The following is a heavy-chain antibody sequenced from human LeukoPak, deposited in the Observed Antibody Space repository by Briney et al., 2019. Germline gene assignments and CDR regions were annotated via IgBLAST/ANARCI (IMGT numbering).Heavy chain of an antibody. CDR1: GGSISSSSHS. V-gene: IGHV4-39*01. D-gene: IGHD6-13*01. Sequence: SENLSLTCTVSGGSISSSSHSWGWIRQPPGKGLEWTGSIYCTGRTYYNPSLKSRVTISVDTSKNQFSLKLSSVTAADTAVYYCAQSLGSSNWIGSWFDPWGQGTLVPASS. CDR2: IYCTGRT. J-gene: IGHJ5*02. CDR3: AQSLGSSNWIGSWFDP.